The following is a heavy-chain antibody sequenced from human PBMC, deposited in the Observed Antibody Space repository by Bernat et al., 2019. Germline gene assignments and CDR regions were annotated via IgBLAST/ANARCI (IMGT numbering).Heavy chain of an antibody. CDR2: IKSKTDGGTT. CDR3: TTVLTHGAVVIIDAFDI. Sequence: EVQLVESGGGLVKPGGSLRLSCAASGFTFSNAWMSWVRQVPGKGLEWVGRIKSKTDGGTTDYAALVKGRFTISRDDSKNTLYLQMNSLKTEDTAVYYCTTVLTHGAVVIIDAFDIWGQGTMVTVAS. CDR1: GFTFSNAW. V-gene: IGHV3-15*01. D-gene: IGHD3-22*01. J-gene: IGHJ3*02.